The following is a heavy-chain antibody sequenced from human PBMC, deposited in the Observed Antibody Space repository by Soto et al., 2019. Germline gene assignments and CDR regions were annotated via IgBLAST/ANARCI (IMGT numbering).Heavy chain of an antibody. J-gene: IGHJ4*02. CDR1: GFPFNSYA. CDR2: ISVSSDNT. CDR3: AKDSDTKRGPDY. D-gene: IGHD3-10*01. Sequence: EVQLLESGGGLVQPGGSLRLSCAASGFPFNSYAISWVRQGPGKGLEWVSGISVSSDNTFYADSVKGRFTISRDNSKSTLFLQMNSLRAEDTALYYCAKDSDTKRGPDYWGQGTLVTVSS. V-gene: IGHV3-23*01.